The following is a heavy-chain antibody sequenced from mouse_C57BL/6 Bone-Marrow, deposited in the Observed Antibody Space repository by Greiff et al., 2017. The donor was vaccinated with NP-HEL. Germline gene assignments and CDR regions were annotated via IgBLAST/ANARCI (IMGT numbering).Heavy chain of an antibody. J-gene: IGHJ2*01. V-gene: IGHV1-9*01. Sequence: QVQLQQSGAELMKPGASVKLSCKATGYTFTGYWIEWVKQRPGHGLEWIGEILPGSGSTNYIEKFKGKATFTADTSSNTAYMQLSSLATEDSAIYYCARWSYAGQFDYWGQGTTLTVSS. CDR3: ARWSYAGQFDY. CDR2: ILPGSGST. D-gene: IGHD6-5*01. CDR1: GYTFTGYW.